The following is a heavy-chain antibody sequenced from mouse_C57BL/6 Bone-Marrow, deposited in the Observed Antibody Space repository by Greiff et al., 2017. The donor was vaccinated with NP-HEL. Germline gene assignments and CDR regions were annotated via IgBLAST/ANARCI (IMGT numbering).Heavy chain of an antibody. CDR1: GYTFTSYW. D-gene: IGHD1-1*02. J-gene: IGHJ3*01. CDR2: IHPNSGST. Sequence: VQLQQPGAELVKPGASVKLSCKASGYTFTSYWMHWVKQRPGQGLEWIGMIHPNSGSTNYNEKFKSKATLTVDKSSSTAYMQLSSLTPEGSAVYYCAKSCWGGPGYRGQGTLGTVSA. CDR3: AKSCWGGPGY. V-gene: IGHV1-64*01.